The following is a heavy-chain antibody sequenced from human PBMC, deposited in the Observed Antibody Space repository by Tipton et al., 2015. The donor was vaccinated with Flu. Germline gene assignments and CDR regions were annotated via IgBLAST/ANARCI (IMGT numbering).Heavy chain of an antibody. CDR3: ARAGGLYAFDI. V-gene: IGHV4-59*01. D-gene: IGHD1-26*01. CDR2: IYYSGST. CDR1: GGSISSYY. Sequence: TLSLTCTVSGGSISSYYWSWIRQPPGKGLEWIGYIYYSGSTNYNPSLKSRVTISVDTSKNQFSLKLSSVTAAETAVYYCARAGGLYAFDIWGQGTMVTVAS. J-gene: IGHJ3*02.